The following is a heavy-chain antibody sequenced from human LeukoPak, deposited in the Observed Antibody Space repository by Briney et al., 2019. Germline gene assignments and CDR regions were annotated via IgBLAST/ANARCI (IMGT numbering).Heavy chain of an antibody. Sequence: PSETLSLTCTVSGGSISSYYWSWIRQPAGKGLEWIGRIYTSGSTNYNPSLKSRVTMPVDTSKNQFSLKLSSVTAADTAVYYCARGLYDSSGYYEDDAFDIWGQGTMVTVSS. CDR3: ARGLYDSSGYYEDDAFDI. CDR1: GGSISSYY. V-gene: IGHV4-4*07. D-gene: IGHD3-22*01. J-gene: IGHJ3*02. CDR2: IYTSGST.